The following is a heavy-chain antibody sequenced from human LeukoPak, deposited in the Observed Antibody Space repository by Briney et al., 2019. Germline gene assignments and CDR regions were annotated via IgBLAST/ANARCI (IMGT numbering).Heavy chain of an antibody. V-gene: IGHV3-48*03. Sequence: PGGSLRLSCTASGFSLSAYEVNWVRQAPGKRLEWISYINTGVGTAFYADSVKGRFTISRDDAKNAVYLEMNSLRAEDTAIYYCARETLGCGGDCFDYWGQGALVTVSS. CDR1: GFSLSAYE. D-gene: IGHD2-21*01. CDR2: INTGVGTA. CDR3: ARETLGCGGDCFDY. J-gene: IGHJ4*02.